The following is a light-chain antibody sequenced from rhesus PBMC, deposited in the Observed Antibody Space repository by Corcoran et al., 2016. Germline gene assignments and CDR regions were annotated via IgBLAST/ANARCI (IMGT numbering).Light chain of an antibody. J-gene: IGLJ1*01. CDR3: RSWDNSTNHYI. CDR2: GNT. V-gene: IGLV3S11*01. Sequence: SSGLTQEPALSVALGHTVRMTCQGDNLKTYYASWYQQKPGQVPVLVIYGNTNRPSGIPGRFSGSWSGNTGSLTITGAQLEDEADYFCRSWDNSTNHYIFGAGTRLTVL. CDR1: NLKTYY.